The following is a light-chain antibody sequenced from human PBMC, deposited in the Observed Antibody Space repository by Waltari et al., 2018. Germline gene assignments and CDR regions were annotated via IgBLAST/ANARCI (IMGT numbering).Light chain of an antibody. V-gene: IGKV1-NL1*01. CDR3: QQYDSTPRT. Sequence: DRVTITCRASQGISNSLAWYQQKPGKAPKVLLYAASRLESGVPSRFGGSGSGTDYTLTISSLQPEDFATYYCQQYDSTPRTFGQGTKVEIK. CDR2: AAS. CDR1: QGISNS. J-gene: IGKJ1*01.